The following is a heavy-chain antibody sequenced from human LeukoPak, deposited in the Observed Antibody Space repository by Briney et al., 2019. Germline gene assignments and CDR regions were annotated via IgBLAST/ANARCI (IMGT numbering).Heavy chain of an antibody. V-gene: IGHV1-18*01. CDR3: ARATGNYLSVAQPDY. Sequence: GASVKVSCKASGGTFSSYAISWVRQAPGQGLEWMGWISAYNGNTNYAQKLQGRVTMTTDTSTSTAYMELRSLRPDDTAVYYCARATGNYLSVAQPDYWGQGTLVTVSS. D-gene: IGHD3-10*01. J-gene: IGHJ4*02. CDR1: GGTFSSYA. CDR2: ISAYNGNT.